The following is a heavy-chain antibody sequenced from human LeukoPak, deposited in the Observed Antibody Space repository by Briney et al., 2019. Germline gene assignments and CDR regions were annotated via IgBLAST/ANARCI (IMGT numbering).Heavy chain of an antibody. J-gene: IGHJ4*02. CDR2: IYTSGST. Sequence: PSETLSLTCTVSGGSISSYYWSWIRQPAGKGLEWIGRIYTSGSTNYNPSLKSRVTMSVDTSKNQFSLKLSSVTAADTAVYYCARLKGYYDSSGYTTFDYWGQGTLVTVSS. D-gene: IGHD3-22*01. CDR3: ARLKGYYDSSGYTTFDY. V-gene: IGHV4-4*07. CDR1: GGSISSYY.